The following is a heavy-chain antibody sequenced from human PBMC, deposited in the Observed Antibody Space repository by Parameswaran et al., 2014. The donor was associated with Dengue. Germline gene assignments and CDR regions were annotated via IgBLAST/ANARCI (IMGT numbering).Heavy chain of an antibody. V-gene: IGHV3-7*02. CDR3: ARGALPYYDSSGSFDY. CDR2: IHLSGTEK. D-gene: IGHD3-22*01. J-gene: IGHJ4*02. Sequence: VRQAPGKGLEWVANIHLSGTEKYYVDSVKGRFTISRDNSKNTLYLQMNSLRAEDTAVYYCARGALPYYDSSGSFDYWGQGTLVTVSS.